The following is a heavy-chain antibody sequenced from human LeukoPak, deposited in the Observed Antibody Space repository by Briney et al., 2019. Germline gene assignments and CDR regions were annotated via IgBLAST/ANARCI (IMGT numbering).Heavy chain of an antibody. J-gene: IGHJ2*01. CDR3: ARMDYYDSSGYPHWYFDL. CDR1: GFTFSNYW. Sequence: PGGSLRLSCAASGFTFSNYWMHWLRQAPGKGLVWVSRSKSDGSSTSYADSVKGRFTTSRDNAKNTLYLQMNSPRAEDTAVYYCARMDYYDSSGYPHWYFDLSGRGTLVTVSS. D-gene: IGHD3-22*01. V-gene: IGHV3-74*01. CDR2: SKSDGSST.